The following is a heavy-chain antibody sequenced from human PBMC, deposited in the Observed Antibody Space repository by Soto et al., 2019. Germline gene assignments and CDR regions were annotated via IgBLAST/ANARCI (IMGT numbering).Heavy chain of an antibody. CDR2: IRSKAYGGTT. CDR3: SLTFGGVIAYGMDV. D-gene: IGHD3-16*02. V-gene: IGHV3-49*03. J-gene: IGHJ6*02. Sequence: GGSLRLSCTASGFTFGDYAMSWFRQAPGKGLEWVGFIRSKAYGGTTEYAASVKGRFTISRDDSKSIAYLQMNSLKTEDTAVYYCSLTFGGVIAYGMDVWGQGTTVTVSS. CDR1: GFTFGDYA.